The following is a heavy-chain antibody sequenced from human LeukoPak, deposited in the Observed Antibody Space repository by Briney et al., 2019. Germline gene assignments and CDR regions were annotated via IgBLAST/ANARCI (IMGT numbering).Heavy chain of an antibody. CDR3: ARLGGRSRYYFDY. Sequence: GGSLRLSCAASGFTFSSYWMSWVRQAPGKGLEWVANIKQDGSEKYYVDSVKGRFTISRDNAKNSLYLQMNSLRAEDTAVYYCARLGGRSRYYFDYWGQGTLVTVSS. CDR1: GFTFSSYW. D-gene: IGHD1-26*01. J-gene: IGHJ4*02. CDR2: IKQDGSEK. V-gene: IGHV3-7*01.